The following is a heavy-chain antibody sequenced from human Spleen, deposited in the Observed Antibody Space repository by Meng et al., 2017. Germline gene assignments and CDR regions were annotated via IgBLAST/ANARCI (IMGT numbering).Heavy chain of an antibody. D-gene: IGHD4-23*01. V-gene: IGHV3-11*01. J-gene: IGHJ4*02. CDR1: GFTFSEYY. CDR2: ISTSGNTI. CDR3: ARGFNGGNSGAFGY. Sequence: QVKLVESGGGLVQPGGYLRLSGAASGFTFSEYYMSWIRQAPGKGLEWISYISTSGNTIYYTDSVKGRFAISRDNAKNSLYLQMSSLRAEDTAVYYCARGFNGGNSGAFGYWGQGTLVTVSS.